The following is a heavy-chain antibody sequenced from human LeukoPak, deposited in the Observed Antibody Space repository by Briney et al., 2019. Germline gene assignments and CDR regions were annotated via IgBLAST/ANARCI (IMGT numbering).Heavy chain of an antibody. CDR3: AGDPSNSSGRYVLFDY. CDR1: GYTFTRYG. V-gene: IGHV1-18*01. D-gene: IGHD6-19*01. CDR2: ISAYNGDT. Sequence: GASVKVSCKASGYTFTRYGISWVRPAPGQGLAWMRWISAYNGDTNYAQNLQGRVTMTTDASTSTAYMELRSLRSDDTAVYYCAGDPSNSSGRYVLFDYWGQGTLVTVSS. J-gene: IGHJ4*02.